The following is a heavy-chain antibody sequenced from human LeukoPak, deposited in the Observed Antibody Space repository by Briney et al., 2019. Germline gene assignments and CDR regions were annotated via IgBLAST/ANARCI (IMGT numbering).Heavy chain of an antibody. Sequence: AETLSLTCTVPGDSISSYDWSWVRQPRGKGRERDGYNYYSGSTNYNTSLKSRVNISENTSKTQFSLKLSSVTAADTAVYYCAREPRISQWLSGVGAFDIWGQGTMVTVSS. D-gene: IGHD6-19*01. CDR3: AREPRISQWLSGVGAFDI. V-gene: IGHV4-59*01. CDR1: GDSISSYD. J-gene: IGHJ3*02. CDR2: NYYSGST.